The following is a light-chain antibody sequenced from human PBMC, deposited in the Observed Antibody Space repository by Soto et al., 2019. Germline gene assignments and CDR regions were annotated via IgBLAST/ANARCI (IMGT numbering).Light chain of an antibody. V-gene: IGKV1-5*03. J-gene: IGKJ1*01. CDR1: QSISSW. CDR3: QQYRRYSWT. CDR2: KAS. Sequence: DIQMTQSPSTLSASVGDRVTITCRASQSISSWLAWYQQKPGKAPKLLIYKASNLESGVPSRFSGSGSGTEFTLTISSLQPDDFATYYCQQYRRYSWTFGQGTKVEI.